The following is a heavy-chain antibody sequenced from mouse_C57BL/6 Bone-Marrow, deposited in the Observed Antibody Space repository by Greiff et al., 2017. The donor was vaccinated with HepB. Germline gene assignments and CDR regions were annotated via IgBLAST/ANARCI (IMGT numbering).Heavy chain of an antibody. Sequence: EVKLQESGAELVRPGASVKLSCTASGFNIKDDYMHWVKQRPEQGLEWIGWIDPENGDTEYASKFQGKATITADTSSNTAYLQLSSLTSEDTAVYYCTFYGNYPYFDYWGQGTTLTVSS. CDR1: GFNIKDDY. CDR3: TFYGNYPYFDY. J-gene: IGHJ2*01. V-gene: IGHV14-4*01. D-gene: IGHD2-1*01. CDR2: IDPENGDT.